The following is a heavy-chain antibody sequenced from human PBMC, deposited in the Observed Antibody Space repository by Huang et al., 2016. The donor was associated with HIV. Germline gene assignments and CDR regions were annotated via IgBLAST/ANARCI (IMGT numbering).Heavy chain of an antibody. Sequence: QVQLVESGGGLVKPGGSLRLSCAASGFTFSDYYMSWIRQAPGKGLEWVSYISSRGSSIYYADFVRGRFTISRDNAENSLYLQMNSLRAEDTAVYYCARDSSTTPGHNWFDPWGQGTLVTVSS. CDR2: ISSRGSSI. J-gene: IGHJ5*02. V-gene: IGHV3-11*04. D-gene: IGHD1-1*01. CDR3: ARDSSTTPGHNWFDP. CDR1: GFTFSDYY.